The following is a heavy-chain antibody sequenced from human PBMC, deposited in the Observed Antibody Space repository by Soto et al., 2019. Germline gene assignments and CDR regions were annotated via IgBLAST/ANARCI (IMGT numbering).Heavy chain of an antibody. V-gene: IGHV4-59*01. J-gene: IGHJ4*02. CDR3: ARDHPSGYHDY. D-gene: IGHD3-22*01. Sequence: PSETLSLTCTVSGGSISSYYWSWIRQPPGKGLEWIGYIYSSGSTNYNPYLKSRVTISVDTSKNQFSLKLSAVTAAATAVYYCARDHPSGYHDYLGQGTLVTVSS. CDR2: IYSSGST. CDR1: GGSISSYY.